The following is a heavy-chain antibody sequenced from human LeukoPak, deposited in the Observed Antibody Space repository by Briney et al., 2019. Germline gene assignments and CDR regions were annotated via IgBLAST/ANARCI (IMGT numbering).Heavy chain of an antibody. CDR2: IGGKAYGGTA. CDR1: GFTFGDDG. D-gene: IGHD3-3*01. Sequence: GVLRLSCRASGFTFGDDGMSWVRQAPGKGLEWVGFIGGKAYGGTAEYAASVKGRFSISRDDSRSIAYLQMNSLKTEDTAVYYCTADQFFWGQGTLVTVSS. J-gene: IGHJ4*02. CDR3: TADQFF. V-gene: IGHV3-49*04.